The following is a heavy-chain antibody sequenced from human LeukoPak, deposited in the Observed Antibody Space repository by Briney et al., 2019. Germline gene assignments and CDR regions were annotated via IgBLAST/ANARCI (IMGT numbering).Heavy chain of an antibody. CDR3: ARGGVAAGRAFDY. CDR2: INACGGST. CDR1: RYTFTSYY. J-gene: IGHJ4*02. Sequence: SVTDSGMSSRYTFTSYYMHWVGRPAGHELEGMGIINACGGSTIFAQQFQGRVTMTRETSTNTVYMKLSSVRSEDTAVYYCARGGVAAGRAFDYWGQGTLVIVSS. D-gene: IGHD6-13*01. V-gene: IGHV1-46*01.